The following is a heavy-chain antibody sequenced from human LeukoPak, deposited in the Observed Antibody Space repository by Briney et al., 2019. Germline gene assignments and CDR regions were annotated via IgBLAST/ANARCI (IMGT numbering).Heavy chain of an antibody. CDR1: GFTLSSYA. D-gene: IGHD6-19*01. J-gene: IGHJ6*03. CDR3: AKVGEWLAPLGNYYYMDV. Sequence: GGSLRLSCAASGFTLSSYAMSWVRQAPGKGLQWVSGIRSSGGSTYYVDSVKGRFTISRGTSKNTLFLQMNSLRAEDTAVYYCAKVGEWLAPLGNYYYMDVWGKGTTVTISS. V-gene: IGHV3-23*01. CDR2: IRSSGGST.